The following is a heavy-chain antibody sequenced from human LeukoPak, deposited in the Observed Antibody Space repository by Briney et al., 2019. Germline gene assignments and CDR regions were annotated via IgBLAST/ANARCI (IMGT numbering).Heavy chain of an antibody. Sequence: GGSLSLSCAPSGFTLNNSWMHWVRQAPGKGLVWVSRINNDVSKTSYADSGKGRFTISRGNAKNTLYLKMNSLRAEDTAVYHCARGARYSSSWYLDYGEYPFDYWGQGTLVTVSS. CDR2: INNDVSKT. CDR3: ARGARYSSSWYLDYGEYPFDY. D-gene: IGHD6-13*01. V-gene: IGHV3-74*01. J-gene: IGHJ4*02. CDR1: GFTLNNSW.